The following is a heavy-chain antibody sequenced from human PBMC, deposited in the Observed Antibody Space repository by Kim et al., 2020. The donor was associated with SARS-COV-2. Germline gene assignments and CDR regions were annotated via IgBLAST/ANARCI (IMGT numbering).Heavy chain of an antibody. CDR3: GRKRDGFSHGFC. CDR2: IWHDETGK. CDR1: GFIFSNHG. Sequence: GGSLRLSCAASGFIFSNHGMHWARQAPGKGLEWVAAIWHDETGKFYADSVRGRFTISRDISRNTLYLQMDSLRVEDTAFYYCGRKRDGFSHGFCWGQGTL. J-gene: IGHJ4*02. D-gene: IGHD3-3*01. V-gene: IGHV3-33*01.